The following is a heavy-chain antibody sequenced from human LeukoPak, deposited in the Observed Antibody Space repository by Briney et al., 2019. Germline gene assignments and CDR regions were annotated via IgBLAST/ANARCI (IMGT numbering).Heavy chain of an antibody. V-gene: IGHV3-23*01. CDR2: ISGGGTTT. CDR1: GFTFRRYT. Sequence: GGSLRLSCAASGFTFRRYTMNWVRQAPGKGLEWVSTISGGGTTTYYADSVKGRFTISRDNSKNTLYLQMNSLRAEDTAVYYCAKEASTGWLHYFDYWGQGTLLTVSS. D-gene: IGHD2-8*02. CDR3: AKEASTGWLHYFDY. J-gene: IGHJ4*02.